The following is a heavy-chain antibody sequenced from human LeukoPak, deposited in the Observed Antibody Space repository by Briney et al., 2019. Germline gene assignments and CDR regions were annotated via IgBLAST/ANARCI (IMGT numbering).Heavy chain of an antibody. Sequence: AVKVSCKTSGGIFRSYGLNWVRQAPGQGLEWMGGFIPILGTPKYAQNLQGRVTITADESTSTGYMELSSLRYEDTAVYSCARGLYCSSSTSCYDYGMDVWGEGTTVTVSS. J-gene: IGHJ6*01. D-gene: IGHD2-2*01. CDR1: GGIFRSYG. CDR3: ARGLYCSSSTSCYDYGMDV. V-gene: IGHV1-69*13. CDR2: FIPILGTP.